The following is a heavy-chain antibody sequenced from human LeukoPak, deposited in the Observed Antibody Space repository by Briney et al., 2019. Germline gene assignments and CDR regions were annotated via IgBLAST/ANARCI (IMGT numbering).Heavy chain of an antibody. V-gene: IGHV3-21*01. CDR2: ISSSSSYI. J-gene: IGHJ6*02. D-gene: IGHD3-3*01. CDR1: GFTFSTYS. CDR3: ARWSDDTIFGVVIIYYYGMDV. Sequence: GGSLRLSCAASGFTFSTYSMNWVRQAPGKGLEWVSSISSSSSYIYYADSVKGRFTISRDNAKNSLYLQMNSLRAEDTAVYYCARWSDDTIFGVVIIYYYGMDVWGQGTTVTVSS.